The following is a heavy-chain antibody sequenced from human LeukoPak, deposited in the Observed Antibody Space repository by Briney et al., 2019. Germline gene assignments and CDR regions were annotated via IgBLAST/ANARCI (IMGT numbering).Heavy chain of an antibody. J-gene: IGHJ5*02. V-gene: IGHV4-34*01. CDR2: INHSGST. Sequence: PSETLSLTCAVYGGSFSGYYWSWIRQPPGKGLEWIGEINHSGSTNHNPSLKSRVTISVDTSKNQFSLKLSSVTAADTAVYYCARGSRSSWYRNQRVGRSEKNWFDPWGQGTLVTVSS. CDR3: ARGSRSSWYRNQRVGRSEKNWFDP. D-gene: IGHD6-13*01. CDR1: GGSFSGYY.